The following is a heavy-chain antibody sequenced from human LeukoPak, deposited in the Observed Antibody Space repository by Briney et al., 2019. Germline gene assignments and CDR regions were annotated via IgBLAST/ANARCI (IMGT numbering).Heavy chain of an antibody. Sequence: GGSLRLSCAASGFTFRSHSVSWVRQGPGKGVECVSYISSTSGTIYYADSVKGRFTISRDNAKNSLYLQMNSLREEDTAVYYCARDYYGMDVWGQGTTVTVSS. V-gene: IGHV3-48*02. CDR3: ARDYYGMDV. J-gene: IGHJ6*02. CDR1: GFTFRSHS. CDR2: ISSTSGTI.